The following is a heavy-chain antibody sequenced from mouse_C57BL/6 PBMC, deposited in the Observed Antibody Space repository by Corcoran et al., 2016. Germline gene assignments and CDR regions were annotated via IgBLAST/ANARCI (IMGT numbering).Heavy chain of an antibody. V-gene: IGHV1-26*01. Sequence: EVQLQQSGPELVKPGASVKISCKASGYTFTDYYMNWVKQSHGKSLEWIGDINPNNGGTSYNQKFKGKATLTVDKSSSTAYMELRSLTSEDSAVYYCARYEGLLPFDYWGQGTTLTVSS. CDR1: GYTFTDYY. CDR2: INPNNGGT. D-gene: IGHD2-1*01. CDR3: ARYEGLLPFDY. J-gene: IGHJ2*01.